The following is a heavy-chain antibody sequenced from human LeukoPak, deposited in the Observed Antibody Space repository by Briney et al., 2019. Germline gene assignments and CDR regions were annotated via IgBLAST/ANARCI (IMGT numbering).Heavy chain of an antibody. J-gene: IGHJ4*02. D-gene: IGHD6-19*01. CDR1: GGSFNSSSFF. CDR2: IYYSGST. Sequence: SEILSLTCTVSGGSFNSSSFFWGWIRQPPGKGLEWIGSIYYSGSTYYNPSLKSRVSISVDTSKDQFSLKLSSVTAADTAVYYCARHRDSSGWYDFDYWGQGTLVTVSS. V-gene: IGHV4-39*01. CDR3: ARHRDSSGWYDFDY.